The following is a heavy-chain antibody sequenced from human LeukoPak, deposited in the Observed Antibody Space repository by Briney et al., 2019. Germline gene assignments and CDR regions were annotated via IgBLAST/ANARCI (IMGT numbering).Heavy chain of an antibody. CDR1: GGTFSSYA. D-gene: IGHD3-22*01. CDR2: IIPIFGTA. J-gene: IGHJ4*02. Sequence: ASVKVSCKASGGTFSSYAISWVRQAPGQGLEWMGGIIPIFGTANYAQKFQGRVTITADKSTSTAYMELSSLRSEDTAVYYCARAFPPFYYYDSSGYYFDYWGRGTLVTVSS. V-gene: IGHV1-69*06. CDR3: ARAFPPFYYYDSSGYYFDY.